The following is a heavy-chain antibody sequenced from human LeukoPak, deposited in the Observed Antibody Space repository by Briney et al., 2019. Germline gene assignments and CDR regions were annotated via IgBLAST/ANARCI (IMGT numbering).Heavy chain of an antibody. D-gene: IGHD2-15*01. CDR1: GFTFSSYA. Sequence: GRSLRLSCAASGFTFSSYAMHWVRQAPGKGLEWVAVISYDGSNKYYADSVKGRFTISRDNSKNTLYLQMNSLRAEDTAVYYCARGYCSGGSCYSHWSDYYMDVWGKGTTVTVSS. CDR2: ISYDGSNK. CDR3: ARGYCSGGSCYSHWSDYYMDV. V-gene: IGHV3-30*04. J-gene: IGHJ6*03.